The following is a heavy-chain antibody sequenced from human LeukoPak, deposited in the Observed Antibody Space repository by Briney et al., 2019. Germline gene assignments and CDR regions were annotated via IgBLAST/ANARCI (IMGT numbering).Heavy chain of an antibody. D-gene: IGHD4-11*01. CDR1: GGSFSGYY. J-gene: IGHJ6*02. V-gene: IGHV4-34*01. CDR2: INHSGST. CDR3: ARGTVMDV. Sequence: PSETLSLTCAVYGGSFSGYYWSWIRQPPGKGLEWIGEINHSGSTNYNPSLKSRVTISVDTSKNQFSLKLSSVTAADTAVYYCARGTVMDVWGQGTTVTVSS.